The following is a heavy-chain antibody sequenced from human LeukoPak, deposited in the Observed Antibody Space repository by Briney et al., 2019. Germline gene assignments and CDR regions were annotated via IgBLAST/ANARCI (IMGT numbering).Heavy chain of an antibody. CDR3: ARDRMNYYDSTNDAFDI. J-gene: IGHJ3*02. V-gene: IGHV1-46*01. Sequence: ASVKVSCKASGYTFTSYCMHWVRQAPGQGLEWMGIINPSGGSTSYAQKFQGRVTMTRDMSTSTVYMELSSLRSEDTAVYYCARDRMNYYDSTNDAFDIWGQGTMVTVSS. CDR2: INPSGGST. D-gene: IGHD3-22*01. CDR1: GYTFTSYC.